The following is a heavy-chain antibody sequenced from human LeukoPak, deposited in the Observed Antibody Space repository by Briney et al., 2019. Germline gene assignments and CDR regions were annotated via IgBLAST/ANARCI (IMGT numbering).Heavy chain of an antibody. D-gene: IGHD2-15*01. CDR2: ISYDGSNK. V-gene: IGHV3-30-3*01. CDR3: ARDRRVVVVAGVGSYGMDV. CDR1: GFTFSSYA. Sequence: GGSLRLSCAASGFTFSSYAMPWVRQAPVKGLEWVAVISYDGSNKYYADSVKGRFTISRDNSKNTLYLQMNSLRAEDTAVYYCARDRRVVVVAGVGSYGMDVWGQGTTVTVSS. J-gene: IGHJ6*02.